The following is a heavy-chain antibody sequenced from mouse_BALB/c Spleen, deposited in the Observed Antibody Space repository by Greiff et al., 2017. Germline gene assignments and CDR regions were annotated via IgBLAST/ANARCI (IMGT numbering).Heavy chain of an antibody. J-gene: IGHJ4*01. CDR2: ISYSGST. V-gene: IGHV3-2*02. CDR3: ARSGGNYGVYAMDY. CDR1: GYSITSDYA. Sequence: EVKVEESGPGLVKPSQSLSLTCTVTGYSITSDYAWNWIRQFPGNKLEWMGYISYSGSTSYNPSLKSRISITRDTSKNQFFLQLNSVTTEDTATYYCARSGGNYGVYAMDYWGQGTSVTVSS. D-gene: IGHD2-1*01.